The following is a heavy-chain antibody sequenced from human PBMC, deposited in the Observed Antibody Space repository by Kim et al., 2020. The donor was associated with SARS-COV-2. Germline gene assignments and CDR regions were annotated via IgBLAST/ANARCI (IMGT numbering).Heavy chain of an antibody. CDR3: ARVPGGDSYYFDY. V-gene: IGHV4-4*02. D-gene: IGHD2-21*02. J-gene: IGHJ4*02. Sequence: YNPTLQGRVTISVDKSKSQFSLKLSSVTAADTAVYYCARVPGGDSYYFDYWGQGTLVTVSS.